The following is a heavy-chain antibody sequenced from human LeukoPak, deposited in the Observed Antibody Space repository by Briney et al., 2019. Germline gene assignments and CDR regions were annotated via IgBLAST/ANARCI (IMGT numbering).Heavy chain of an antibody. CDR3: AKMGDFGGNTRYFQH. V-gene: IGHV3-23*01. J-gene: IGHJ1*01. Sequence: GGSLRLSCIASGFTFSSYAMYWVRQPPGKGLEWVSGIGDNGYATGYSDYVRGRFTISRDNSRNTVYLQLNSLRAEDTGLYFCAKMGDFGGNTRYFQHWGQGALVTVSS. CDR1: GFTFSSYA. CDR2: IGDNGYAT. D-gene: IGHD4-23*01.